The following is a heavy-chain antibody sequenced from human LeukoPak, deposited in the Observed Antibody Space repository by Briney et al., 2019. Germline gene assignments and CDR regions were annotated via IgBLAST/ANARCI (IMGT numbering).Heavy chain of an antibody. D-gene: IGHD3-22*01. J-gene: IGHJ4*02. V-gene: IGHV5-51*01. Sequence: GESLKISCKGSGYSFTTYWVGWVRQMPGKGLEWMGTIYPGDSDTRYSPSFQGQVTISADKSISTAYLQWSSLKASDTAMYYCARLLNYDDLDYWGQGTLVTVSS. CDR3: ARLLNYDDLDY. CDR2: IYPGDSDT. CDR1: GYSFTTYW.